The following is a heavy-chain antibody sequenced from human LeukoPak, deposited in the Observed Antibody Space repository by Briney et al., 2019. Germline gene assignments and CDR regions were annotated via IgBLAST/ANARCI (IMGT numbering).Heavy chain of an antibody. D-gene: IGHD6-13*01. CDR1: GFTFSSYD. CDR2: IGTAGDT. V-gene: IGHV3-13*01. J-gene: IGHJ5*02. Sequence: GGSLRLSCATSGFTFSSYDMHWVRQATGKGLEWVSAIGTAGDTYYPGSVKGRFTISRENAKNSLYLQMNSLRAGDTAVYYCARGRGSSWTVGNWFDPWGQGTLVTVSS. CDR3: ARGRGSSWTVGNWFDP.